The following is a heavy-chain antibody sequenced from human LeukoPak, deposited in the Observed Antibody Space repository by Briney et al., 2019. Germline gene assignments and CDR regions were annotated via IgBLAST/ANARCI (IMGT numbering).Heavy chain of an antibody. D-gene: IGHD2-15*01. CDR2: ISYDGSNK. CDR3: ARDPYCSGGSCYLYFDY. J-gene: IGHJ4*02. Sequence: PGGSLRLSCAASGFTFSSYAMHWVRQAPGKGLEWVAAISYDGSNKYYADSVKGRFTISRDNSKNTLYLQMNSLRAEDTAVYYCARDPYCSGGSCYLYFDYWGQGTLVTVSS. V-gene: IGHV3-30-3*01. CDR1: GFTFSSYA.